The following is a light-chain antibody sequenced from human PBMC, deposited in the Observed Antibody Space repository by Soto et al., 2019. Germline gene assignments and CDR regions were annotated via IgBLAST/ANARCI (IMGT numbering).Light chain of an antibody. Sequence: DIQMTQSPSSVSASVGDRVTITCRTSQGIGSWLAWYQQKPGKAPKVLIYAESSLQSGVPSRVSGSGAGSDCTLTISSLQPEDFASYYCQPANRFPLTFGGGTKVEIK. CDR1: QGIGSW. CDR3: QPANRFPLT. CDR2: AES. J-gene: IGKJ4*01. V-gene: IGKV1-12*01.